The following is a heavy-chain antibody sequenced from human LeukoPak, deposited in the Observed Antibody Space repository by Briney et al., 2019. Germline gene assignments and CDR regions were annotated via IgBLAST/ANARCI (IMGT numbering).Heavy chain of an antibody. CDR3: ARAGNRYYDSSGYYDFQH. D-gene: IGHD3-22*01. CDR1: GFTFSDYY. J-gene: IGHJ1*01. Sequence: AGGSLRLSCAASGFTFSDYYMSWIRQAPGKGLEWVSYISSSGSTIYYADSVKGRLTISRDNAKNSLYLQMNSLRAEDTAVYYCARAGNRYYDSSGYYDFQHWGQGILVTVSS. V-gene: IGHV3-11*01. CDR2: ISSSGSTI.